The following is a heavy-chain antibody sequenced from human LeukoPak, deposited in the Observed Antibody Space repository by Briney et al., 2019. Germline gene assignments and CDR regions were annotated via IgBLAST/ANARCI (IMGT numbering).Heavy chain of an antibody. CDR1: GFTFSSYS. D-gene: IGHD3-22*01. J-gene: IGHJ4*02. CDR3: ARDMGTEYYYDSSGYPPNSFDY. CDR2: ISSSSSYI. V-gene: IGHV3-21*01. Sequence: GGSLRLSCAASGFTFSSYSMNWVRQAPGKGLEWVSSISSSSSYIYYADSVKGRFTISRDNAKNSLYLQMNSLRAEDTAVYYCARDMGTEYYYDSSGYPPNSFDYWGQGTLVTVSS.